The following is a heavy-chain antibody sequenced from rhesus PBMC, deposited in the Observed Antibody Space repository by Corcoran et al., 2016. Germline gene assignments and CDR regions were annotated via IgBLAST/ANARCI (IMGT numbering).Heavy chain of an antibody. V-gene: IGHV1-200*01. J-gene: IGHJ4*01. Sequence: QVQLVQSGADVKTPGASVKLSCKASGYTFISYSINWLRPAPGQGLEWMGWINPSSGNRGYAQNFQGRVTMTRDTSTSTAYMDLSSLRSEDTAVYYCARGEGSSYGFFDYWGQGVLVTVSS. CDR1: GYTFISYS. CDR3: ARGEGSSYGFFDY. D-gene: IGHD4-29*01. CDR2: INPSSGNR.